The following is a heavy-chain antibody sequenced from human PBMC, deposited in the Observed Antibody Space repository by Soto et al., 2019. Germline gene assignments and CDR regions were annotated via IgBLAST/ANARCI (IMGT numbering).Heavy chain of an antibody. J-gene: IGHJ6*03. V-gene: IGHV3-66*01. Sequence: PGGSLRLSCAAAGFTVSSYYMSWVRQAPGKGLEWVSVIYSGGGTYYADSVKGRFTISRDNSKNTLYLQMNSLRAEDTAVYYCGRAAGYHLLVEYYYYMDVGGKGTTVTVSS. CDR2: IYSGGGT. CDR1: GFTVSSYY. CDR3: GRAAGYHLLVEYYYYMDV. D-gene: IGHD2-2*01.